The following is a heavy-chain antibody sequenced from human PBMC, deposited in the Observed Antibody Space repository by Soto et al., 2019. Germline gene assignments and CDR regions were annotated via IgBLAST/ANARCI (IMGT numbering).Heavy chain of an antibody. D-gene: IGHD6-19*01. Sequence: QVQLQESGPGLVKPSGTLSLTCAVSGGSISSSNWWSWVRQPPGKGLEWIGEIYHSGSTNYNPSLKSRGTISVDKSKNQFARKLSSVAGADMAVYYCANIAVAGTGFDYWGPGTLVTVSS. J-gene: IGHJ4*02. CDR2: IYHSGST. CDR1: GGSISSSNW. V-gene: IGHV4-4*02. CDR3: ANIAVAGTGFDY.